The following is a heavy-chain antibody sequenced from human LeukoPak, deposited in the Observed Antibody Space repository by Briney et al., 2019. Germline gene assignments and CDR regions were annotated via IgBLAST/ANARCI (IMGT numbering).Heavy chain of an antibody. CDR2: INGDGRNI. CDR1: GFTFSSYW. Sequence: GGSLRLSCVASGFTFSSYWMHWVRQDPRKGLVWVSRINGDGRNINYADSVRGRFTISRDNAKNTLYLQMNSLRAEDTAVYYCAKVFRALWFGEPLFDPWGQGTLVTVSS. CDR3: AKVFRALWFGEPLFDP. J-gene: IGHJ5*02. V-gene: IGHV3-74*01. D-gene: IGHD3-10*01.